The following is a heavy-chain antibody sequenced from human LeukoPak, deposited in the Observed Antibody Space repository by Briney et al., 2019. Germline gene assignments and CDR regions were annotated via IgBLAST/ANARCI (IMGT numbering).Heavy chain of an antibody. J-gene: IGHJ5*02. CDR1: GGSINSYY. Sequence: SETLSLTCTVSGGSINSYYWSWIRQPPGKGLEWIGYIYYSGSTNYNPSLKSRVTISVDTSKNQFSLKLSSVTAADTAVYYCARGDPYPSPWGQGTLVTVSS. V-gene: IGHV4-59*01. CDR3: ARGDPYPSP. D-gene: IGHD2-2*02. CDR2: IYYSGST.